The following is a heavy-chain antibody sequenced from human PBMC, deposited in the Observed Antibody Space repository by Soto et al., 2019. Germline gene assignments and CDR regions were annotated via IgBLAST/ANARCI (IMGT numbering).Heavy chain of an antibody. J-gene: IGHJ4*02. Sequence: QVQLVESGGGVVQPGRSLRLSCAASGFTFYTSALHWVRQAPGKGLAWVTFISYDGNSKYYTDSVKGRFTISRDNSKNTLYLQMNSLRAEDTAVYYCAMRVGATDYWGQGTLVIVSS. V-gene: IGHV3-30*03. CDR2: ISYDGNSK. CDR1: GFTFYTSA. CDR3: AMRVGATDY. D-gene: IGHD1-26*01.